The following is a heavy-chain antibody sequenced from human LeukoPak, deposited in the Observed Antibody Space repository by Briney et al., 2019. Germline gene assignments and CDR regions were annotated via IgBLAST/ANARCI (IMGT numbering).Heavy chain of an antibody. J-gene: IGHJ4*02. D-gene: IGHD3-22*01. V-gene: IGHV3-23*01. Sequence: GGSLRLSCAASGFTFSLFAMHWLRHAPGKGLECGSTISGNGGAPYHADADSVKGRFTISRDNSKNALYLQINNLRAEDTAVYYCAKDGYNYDSSGRFDYWGQGTLVTVSS. CDR1: GFTFSLFA. CDR3: AKDGYNYDSSGRFDY. CDR2: ISGNGGAP.